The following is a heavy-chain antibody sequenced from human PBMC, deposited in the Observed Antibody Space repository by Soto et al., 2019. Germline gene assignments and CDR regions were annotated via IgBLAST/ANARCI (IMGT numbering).Heavy chain of an antibody. J-gene: IGHJ4*02. V-gene: IGHV1-3*04. CDR3: ARDLSSAVGGY. D-gene: IGHD6-13*01. CDR2: INIGNGNT. CDR1: GYIFTSYA. Sequence: QVQFVQSGAEVKKPGASVKVSCKAFGYIFTSYAMHWVRQAPGQRLEWMGWINIGNGNTKYSQKFQGRVTITRDTSASTAYMNLSSLRSEDTAVYYCARDLSSAVGGYWGQGTLVTVSS.